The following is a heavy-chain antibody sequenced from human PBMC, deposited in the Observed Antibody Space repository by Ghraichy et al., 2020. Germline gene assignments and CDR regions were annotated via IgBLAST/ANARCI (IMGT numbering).Heavy chain of an antibody. V-gene: IGHV3-30*02. CDR1: GFSFSNYG. J-gene: IGHJ4*02. Sequence: GGSLRLSCGASGFSFSNYGMHWVRQAPGKGLEWVAFIKSDGSDKRHADSVKGRFIISRDNSKNTVYLQMNSLRPEDMAVYYCANSDSVDRWQSWGRGTLVTVSS. CDR2: IKSDGSDK. CDR3: ANSDSVDRWQS. D-gene: IGHD3-9*01.